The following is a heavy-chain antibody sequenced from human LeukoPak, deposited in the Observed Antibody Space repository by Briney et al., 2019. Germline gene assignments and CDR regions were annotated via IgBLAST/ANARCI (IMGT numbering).Heavy chain of an antibody. V-gene: IGHV1-46*01. CDR2: INPSSGAT. CDR1: GYTVTIYY. CDR3: PTATTLYHPYGMDV. Sequence: ASVTVSFKRTGYTVTIYYRHWDRDAPGQGLEWMGIINPSSGATNYAQKFQGRVTITRDTSTSTVYMELSSQRSEDTALYYCPTATTLYHPYGMDVWGQGTTVTVSS. J-gene: IGHJ6*02. D-gene: IGHD1-26*01.